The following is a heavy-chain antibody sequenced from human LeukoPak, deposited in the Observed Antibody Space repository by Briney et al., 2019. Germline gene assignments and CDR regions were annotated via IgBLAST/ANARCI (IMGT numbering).Heavy chain of an antibody. CDR1: GGSISSGSYY. J-gene: IGHJ6*03. CDR2: IYTSGST. CDR3: ARHEVYYYYMDV. Sequence: SETLSLTCTVSGGSISSGSYYWSWIRQPAGKGLEWIGRIYTSGSTNYNPSLKSRVTISLDTSKNQFSLKLSSVTAADTAVYYCARHEVYYYYMDVWGKGTTVTISS. V-gene: IGHV4-61*02.